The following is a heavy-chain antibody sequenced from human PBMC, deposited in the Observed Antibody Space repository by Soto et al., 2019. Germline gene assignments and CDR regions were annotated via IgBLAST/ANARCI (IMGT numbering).Heavy chain of an antibody. D-gene: IGHD6-19*01. J-gene: IGHJ4*02. CDR3: ARGWPKYSSGWYVLGYFDY. CDR2: IYYSGST. V-gene: IGHV4-59*01. CDR1: GGSLSSYY. Sequence: PSETLSLTCTVSGGSLSSYYWSWIRQPPGKGLEWIGYIYYSGSTSYNPSLKSRVTISVDTSKNQFSLKLSSVTAADTAVYYCARGWPKYSSGWYVLGYFDYWGQGTLVTVSS.